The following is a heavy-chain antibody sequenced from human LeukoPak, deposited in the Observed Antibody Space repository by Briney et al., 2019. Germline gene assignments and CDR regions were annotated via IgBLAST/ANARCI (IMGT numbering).Heavy chain of an antibody. Sequence: PGGSLTLSCAASRFTFSSLGMHWVRPAPGKGLDWVAVIWYYGRNKYYADSAKGRFTISRDNSKNTLYLQMNSLRAEDTAMYYCARDAFRRAGMDVWAKGTTVTVSS. CDR3: ARDAFRRAGMDV. V-gene: IGHV3-33*01. CDR2: IWYYGRNK. D-gene: IGHD3-10*01. CDR1: RFTFSSLG. J-gene: IGHJ6*04.